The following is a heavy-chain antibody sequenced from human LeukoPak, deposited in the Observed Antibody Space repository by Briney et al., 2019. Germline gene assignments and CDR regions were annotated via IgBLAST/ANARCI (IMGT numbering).Heavy chain of an antibody. CDR1: GDSVSSNTAA. J-gene: IGHJ4*02. V-gene: IGHV6-1*01. Sequence: SQTLSLTCAISGDSVSSNTAAWNWIRQSPSRGLEWLGRTYYRSKWFRDYAVSVKSRITIDADTSKNQFSLQLNSVTPEDTAVYYCARKGTVTKPFDYWGQGILVTVSS. CDR2: TYYRSKWFR. CDR3: ARKGTVTKPFDY. D-gene: IGHD4-11*01.